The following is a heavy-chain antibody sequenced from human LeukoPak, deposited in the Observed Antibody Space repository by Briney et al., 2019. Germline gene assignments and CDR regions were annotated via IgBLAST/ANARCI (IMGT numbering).Heavy chain of an antibody. CDR2: INPNSGGT. D-gene: IGHD6-19*01. V-gene: IGHV1-2*02. CDR1: GYTFTGYY. J-gene: IGHJ6*03. Sequence: ASVKVSCKASGYTFTGYYMHWVRQAPGQGLQWMGWINPNSGGTNYAQKFQGRVTMTRDTSISTAYMELSRLRSDDTAVYYCARDRQWLTNRYYYYYMDVWGKGTTVTVSS. CDR3: ARDRQWLTNRYYYYYMDV.